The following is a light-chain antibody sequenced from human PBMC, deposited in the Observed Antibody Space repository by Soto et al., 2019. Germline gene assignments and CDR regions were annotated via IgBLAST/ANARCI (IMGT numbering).Light chain of an antibody. CDR1: QSVSYY. Sequence: EIVLTQSPGTLSLSPGERATLSCRASQSVSYYLAWYQQKPGQAPRLLIYGASTRATGIPARFSGSGSGTEFTLTISSLQSEDFAVYYCQQYVSSPWAFGQGTKVDI. J-gene: IGKJ1*01. CDR2: GAS. V-gene: IGKV3-15*01. CDR3: QQYVSSPWA.